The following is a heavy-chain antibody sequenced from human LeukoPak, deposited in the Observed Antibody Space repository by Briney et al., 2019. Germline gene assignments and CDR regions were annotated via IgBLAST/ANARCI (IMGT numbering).Heavy chain of an antibody. V-gene: IGHV3-7*03. J-gene: IGHJ6*03. D-gene: IGHD3-10*01. CDR3: ARLSAYYYGSFFYYYMDV. CDR1: GFSFSSYW. Sequence: GGSLRLSCEGSGFSFSSYWVTWVRQSPGKGPEWVANIKQDESERYTVDSVKGRFTISRDNAKNSVYLHMNSLRAEDTALYYCARLSAYYYGSFFYYYMDVWGKGTTVTVSS. CDR2: IKQDESER.